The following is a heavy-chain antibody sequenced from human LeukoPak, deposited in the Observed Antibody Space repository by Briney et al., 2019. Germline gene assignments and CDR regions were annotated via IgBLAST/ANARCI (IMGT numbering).Heavy chain of an antibody. Sequence: GGSLRLSCAASGFTFSSYWMHWVRQAPGKGLVWVSRINSDGSSTSYADSVKGRFTISRDNSKNTLYLQMNSLRVEDTAVYYCGKGLGGSFAAGNYLGQGTPVTVSS. CDR1: GFTFSSYW. CDR3: GKGLGGSFAAGNY. J-gene: IGHJ4*02. CDR2: INSDGSST. D-gene: IGHD1-26*01. V-gene: IGHV3-74*01.